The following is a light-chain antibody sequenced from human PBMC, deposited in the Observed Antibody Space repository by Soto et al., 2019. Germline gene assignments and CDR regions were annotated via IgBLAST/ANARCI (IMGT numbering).Light chain of an antibody. V-gene: IGKV3-15*01. CDR1: QRVSSN. Sequence: EIVMTQSPATLSVSPGERATLSCRASQRVSSNLAWYQQKPGQAPRLLIYGASTRATGIPARFSGSGSWTEFTLTISSLQSEDFSVYYCQQYNNWQITFGQGTRLEIK. CDR2: GAS. CDR3: QQYNNWQIT. J-gene: IGKJ5*01.